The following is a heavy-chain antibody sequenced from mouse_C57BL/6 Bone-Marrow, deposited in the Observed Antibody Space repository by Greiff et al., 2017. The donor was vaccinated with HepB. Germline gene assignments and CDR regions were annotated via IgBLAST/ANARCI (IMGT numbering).Heavy chain of an antibody. V-gene: IGHV5-4*01. CDR2: ISDGGSYT. Sequence: DVMLVESGGGLVKPGGSLKLSCAASGFTFSSYAMSWVRQTPEKRLEWVATISDGGSYTYYPDNVKGRFTISRDNAKNNLYLQMSHLKSEDTAMYYCARDGYYGNSYAMDYWGQGTSVTVSS. CDR3: ARDGYYGNSYAMDY. J-gene: IGHJ4*01. CDR1: GFTFSSYA. D-gene: IGHD2-1*01.